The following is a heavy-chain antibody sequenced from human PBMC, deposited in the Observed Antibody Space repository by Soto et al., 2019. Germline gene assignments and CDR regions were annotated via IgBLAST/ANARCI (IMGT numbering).Heavy chain of an antibody. V-gene: IGHV3-48*03. J-gene: IGHJ3*01. D-gene: IGHD1-26*01. CDR2: IHPSGQPI. CDR1: GFTFSSSE. Sequence: EVQLVESGGGLVQPGGSLRLSCAVSGFTFSSSEMYWVRQAPGKGLEWISYIHPSGQPIFYADSLKGRFTISRDNANNSLFVQMNRLRAEDTAVYYGARRASRWGQGTMVTVSS. CDR3: ARRASR.